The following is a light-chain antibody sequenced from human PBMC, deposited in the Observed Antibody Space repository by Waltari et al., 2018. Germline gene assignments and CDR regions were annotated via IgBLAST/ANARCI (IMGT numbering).Light chain of an antibody. J-gene: IGKJ4*01. CDR2: LGS. CDR3: MQTLQTPRT. V-gene: IGKV2-28*01. Sequence: DIVMTQSPLSLPVTPGEPASVSCRSSQSLLYSTGYNYLDWYLQKPGQSPQLLIYLGSNRASGVPDRFSGSGSGTDFTLTISQVEAEDVGVYYCMQTLQTPRTFGGGTKVEIK. CDR1: QSLLYSTGYNY.